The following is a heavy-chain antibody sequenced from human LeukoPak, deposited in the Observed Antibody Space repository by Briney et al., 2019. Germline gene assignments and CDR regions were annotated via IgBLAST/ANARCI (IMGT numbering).Heavy chain of an antibody. CDR2: IHYSGST. V-gene: IGHV4-59*01. CDR3: AREGVGPTDDAFDI. Sequence: KSSETLSLTCTVSGGSISSYYWNWIRHPPGKGLEWIGYIHYSGSTNYNGSLKSRVTISLDTSKTQFSLKLTSLTAADTAVHYCAREGVGPTDDAFDIWSQGTMVTVSS. D-gene: IGHD1-26*01. CDR1: GGSISSYY. J-gene: IGHJ3*02.